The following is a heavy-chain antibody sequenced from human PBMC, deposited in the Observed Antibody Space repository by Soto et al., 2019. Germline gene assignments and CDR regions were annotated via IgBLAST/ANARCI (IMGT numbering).Heavy chain of an antibody. CDR1: GFTFSDYY. J-gene: IGHJ4*02. CDR3: ARDLKPREALAPYYFDY. V-gene: IGHV3-11*01. D-gene: IGHD1-1*01. CDR2: ISSSGSTI. Sequence: LRLSCAASGFTFSDYYMSWIRQAPGKGLEWISYISSSGSTIYHADSVKGRFTISRDNAKNSLYLQMNGLRAEDTAVYYCARDLKPREALAPYYFDYWGQGTLVTVSS.